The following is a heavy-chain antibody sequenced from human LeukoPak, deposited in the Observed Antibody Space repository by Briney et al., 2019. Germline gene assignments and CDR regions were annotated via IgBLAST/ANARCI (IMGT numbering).Heavy chain of an antibody. V-gene: IGHV3-72*01. J-gene: IGHJ6*02. CDR1: GFTFSDHY. Sequence: GGSPRLSCATSGFTFSDHYMDWVRQAPGKGLEWVARTRTKAKDYTTEYAASVKGRFTVSRDESMHSLYLQMNSLKTEDTAVYYCARGPTVTFNYHYGMDVWGQGTTVTVSS. CDR3: ARGPTVTFNYHYGMDV. D-gene: IGHD4-17*01. CDR2: TRTKAKDYTT.